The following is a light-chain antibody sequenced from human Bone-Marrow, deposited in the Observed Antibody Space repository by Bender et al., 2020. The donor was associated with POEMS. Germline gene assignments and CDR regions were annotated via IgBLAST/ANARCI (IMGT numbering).Light chain of an antibody. CDR1: TSDVGGYDY. CDR3: SSYAGNNKYV. Sequence: QSALTQPASVSGSPGQSITISCTGTTSDVGGYDYVSWYQQHPGKAPKLMIFGVTYRPSGVSDRFSGSKSGSTASLTISGLQAEDEAVYYCSSYAGNNKYVFGTGTKVTVL. V-gene: IGLV2-14*03. J-gene: IGLJ1*01. CDR2: GVT.